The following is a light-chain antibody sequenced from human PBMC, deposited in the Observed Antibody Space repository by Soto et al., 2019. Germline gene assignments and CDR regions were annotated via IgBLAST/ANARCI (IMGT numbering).Light chain of an antibody. CDR2: AAS. Sequence: EIVMTQSPPTLSLSTKEGATLSCRASESVDSNLAWYQQKPGQAPRLLIYAASIRATGIPARSSGSGSGTEFTLTISSLQSEDFAVYYCQQYNLLRTCCQVTKVDNK. V-gene: IGKV3D-15*01. J-gene: IGKJ1*01. CDR3: QQYNLLRT. CDR1: ESVDSN.